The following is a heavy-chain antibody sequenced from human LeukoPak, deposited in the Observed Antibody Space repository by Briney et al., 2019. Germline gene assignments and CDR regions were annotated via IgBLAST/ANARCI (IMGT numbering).Heavy chain of an antibody. CDR2: IYPGDSDT. D-gene: IGHD2-15*01. J-gene: IGHJ5*02. V-gene: IGHV5-51*01. CDR3: AIVVVVAATPRWFDP. CDR1: GYRFTNYW. Sequence: GESLKISCKGSGYRFTNYWIGWVRQMPGKGLEWMGIIYPGDSDTRYSPSFQGQVTISADKSISTAYLQWSSLKASDTAMYYCAIVVVVAATPRWFDPWGQGTLVTVSS.